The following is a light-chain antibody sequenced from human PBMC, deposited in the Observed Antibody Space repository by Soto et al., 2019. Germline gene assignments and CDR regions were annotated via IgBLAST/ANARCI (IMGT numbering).Light chain of an antibody. CDR1: QSVSSY. J-gene: IGKJ5*01. CDR2: DAS. CDR3: QQRSNRPPIT. V-gene: IGKV3-11*01. Sequence: EIVLTQSPATLSLSPGERATLSCRASQSVSSYLAWYQQKPDQAPRLLIYDASNRATGIPARFSGSGSGTDFTLTTSSLEPEDFAVYYCQQRSNRPPITFGQGTRLEIK.